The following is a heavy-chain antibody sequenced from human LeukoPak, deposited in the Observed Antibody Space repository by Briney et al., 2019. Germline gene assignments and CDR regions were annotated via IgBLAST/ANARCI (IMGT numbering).Heavy chain of an antibody. CDR1: GGSISSGGYS. CDR3: ARQYQLQDNWFDP. V-gene: IGHV4-30-2*01. D-gene: IGHD2-2*01. CDR2: IYHSGSA. J-gene: IGHJ5*02. Sequence: KPSETLSLTCAVSGGSISSGGYSWSWIRQPPGKGLEWIGYIYHSGSAYYNPSLKSRVTISVDRSKNQFSLKLSSVTAADTAVYYCARQYQLQDNWFDPWGQGTLVTVSS.